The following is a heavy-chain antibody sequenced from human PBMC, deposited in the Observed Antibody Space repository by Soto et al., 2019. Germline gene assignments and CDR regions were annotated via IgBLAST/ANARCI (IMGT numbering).Heavy chain of an antibody. Sequence: QVQLVQSGAEVKKPGASVKVSCKASGYTFTSYGISWVRQAPGQGLEWMGWINAYNGNKKNAQKLKGRVTMTTDTSTSTAYMELGSLRSDDTAVYYCARDLGQHLFDYCGQGTLVTVSS. CDR2: INAYNGNK. CDR1: GYTFTSYG. D-gene: IGHD6-13*01. V-gene: IGHV1-18*01. J-gene: IGHJ4*02. CDR3: ARDLGQHLFDY.